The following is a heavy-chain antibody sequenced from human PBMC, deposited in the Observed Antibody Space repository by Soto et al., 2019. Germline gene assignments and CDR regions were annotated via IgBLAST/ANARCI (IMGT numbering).Heavy chain of an antibody. CDR2: IGTGGAT. CDR3: ARETGYSNGFDAFDI. D-gene: IGHD5-18*01. J-gene: IGHJ3*02. V-gene: IGHV3-13*01. Sequence: GSLRLSCVASGITFSNYDMNWVRQVTGKGLEWVAGIGTGGATYYAGSVKGRFTISRENAKNSLYLQMNSLRVEDTAVYYCARETGYSNGFDAFDIWGQGKKVTVS. CDR1: GITFSNYD.